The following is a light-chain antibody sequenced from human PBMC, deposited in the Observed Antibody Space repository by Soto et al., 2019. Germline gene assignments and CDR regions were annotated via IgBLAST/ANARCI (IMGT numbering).Light chain of an antibody. CDR1: HNVSSY. CDR2: DAS. V-gene: IGKV3-20*01. CDR3: QQYGSSPSIT. Sequence: EIVLTQSPATLSLSPGERATLSCRASHNVSSYLAWYQQKPGQAPTLLIYDASNRATGIPDRFSGSGSGTDFTLTISRLEPEDFAVYYCQQYGSSPSITFGQGTRLEIK. J-gene: IGKJ5*01.